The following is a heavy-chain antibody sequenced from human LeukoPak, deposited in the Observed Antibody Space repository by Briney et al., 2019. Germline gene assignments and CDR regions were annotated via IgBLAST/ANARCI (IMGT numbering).Heavy chain of an antibody. J-gene: IGHJ4*02. CDR1: GFTVSSNY. CDR3: ARSEGSGSYYSSFVDY. Sequence: GGSLRLSCAASGFTVSSNYMSWVRQAPGKGLEWVSVIYSGGSTYYADSVKGRFTISRDNSKNTLYLQMNSLRAEDTAVYYCARSEGSGSYYSSFVDYWGQGTLVTVSS. CDR2: IYSGGST. V-gene: IGHV3-66*01. D-gene: IGHD3-10*01.